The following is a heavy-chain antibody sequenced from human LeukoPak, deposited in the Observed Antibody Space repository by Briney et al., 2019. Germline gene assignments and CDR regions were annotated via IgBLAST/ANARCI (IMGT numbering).Heavy chain of an antibody. CDR2: INHSGST. CDR1: GGSFSGYQ. Sequence: AETLSLTCAVYGGSFSGYQWTWIRQPPGKGLEWIGQINHSGSTNYNPSLKSRVTISVDTSKNQFSLKLSSVTAADTAVYYCARLDSSALDWFDPWGQGTLVTVSS. V-gene: IGHV4-34*01. CDR3: ARLDSSALDWFDP. D-gene: IGHD3-22*01. J-gene: IGHJ5*02.